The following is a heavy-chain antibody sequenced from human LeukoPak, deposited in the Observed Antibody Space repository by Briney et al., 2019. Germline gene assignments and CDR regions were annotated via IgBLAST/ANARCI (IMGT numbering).Heavy chain of an antibody. Sequence: GGSLRLSCAASGFTFSNYGMTWLRQAPGKGLAWVSTINDNGRSTHYADSVKGRFTISRDNSKSTLYLQMNSLRAEDTAVYYCAIYRPNAFDIWGQGTTVTVSS. CDR2: INDNGRST. CDR3: AIYRPNAFDI. CDR1: GFTFSNYG. V-gene: IGHV3-23*01. D-gene: IGHD3-3*02. J-gene: IGHJ3*02.